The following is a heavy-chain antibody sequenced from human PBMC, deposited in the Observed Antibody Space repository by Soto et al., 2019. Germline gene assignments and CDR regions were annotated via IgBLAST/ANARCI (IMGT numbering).Heavy chain of an antibody. CDR1: GFTFSRHS. CDR2: ISSSSSYK. CDR3: AKPRGYYDSSGYPTPDY. D-gene: IGHD3-22*01. V-gene: IGHV3-21*01. J-gene: IGHJ4*02. Sequence: PGGSLRLSCAASGFTFSRHSMNWVRQAPGKGLEWVSSISSSSSYKYYADSVKGRFTISRDNAKNSLYLQMNSLRAEDTAVYYCAKPRGYYDSSGYPTPDYWGQGTLVTVSS.